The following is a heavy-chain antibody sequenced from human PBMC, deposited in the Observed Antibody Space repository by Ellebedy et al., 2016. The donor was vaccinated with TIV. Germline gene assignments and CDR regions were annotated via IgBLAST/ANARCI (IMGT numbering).Heavy chain of an antibody. D-gene: IGHD6-19*01. CDR3: ARDHYLDIAVAGKNWFDP. J-gene: IGHJ5*02. V-gene: IGHV3-7*03. CDR2: IKQDGSEK. Sequence: GGSLRLXXAASGFTVSSNYMSWVRQAPGKGLEWVANIKQDGSEKYYVDSVKGRFTISRDNAKNSLYLQMNSLRAEDTAVYYCARDHYLDIAVAGKNWFDPWGQGTLVTVSS. CDR1: GFTVSSNY.